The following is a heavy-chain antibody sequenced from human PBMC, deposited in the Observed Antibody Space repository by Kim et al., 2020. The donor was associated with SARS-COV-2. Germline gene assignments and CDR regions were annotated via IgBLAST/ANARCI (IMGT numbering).Heavy chain of an antibody. CDR3: AKEPFYDILTGYFEFDY. V-gene: IGHV3-9*01. CDR1: GFTFGDYG. J-gene: IGHJ4*02. CDR2: ISWNSGSV. Sequence: GGSLRLSCAASGFTFGDYGMHWVRQAPGKGLEWVSGISWNSGSVGYADSVKGRFTISRDNAKNSLYLQMNSLRAEDTALYYCAKEPFYDILTGYFEFDYWGQGTLVTVSS. D-gene: IGHD3-9*01.